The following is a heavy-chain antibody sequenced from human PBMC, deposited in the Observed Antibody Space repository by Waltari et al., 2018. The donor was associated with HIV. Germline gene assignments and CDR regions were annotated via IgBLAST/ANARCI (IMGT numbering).Heavy chain of an antibody. Sequence: EVQLVESGGGLVKPGGSLRLSCAGSGFTFSSVSMNWGRQAPGKGRDWVASISCGSSFIDYADSVKGRVTISRDNAKNSLYLQMKSLRVEDTALYYCARALTNFGGFWGQGTLVTVSS. V-gene: IGHV3-21*01. CDR2: ISCGSSFI. J-gene: IGHJ4*02. D-gene: IGHD4-17*01. CDR1: GFTFSSVS. CDR3: ARALTNFGGF.